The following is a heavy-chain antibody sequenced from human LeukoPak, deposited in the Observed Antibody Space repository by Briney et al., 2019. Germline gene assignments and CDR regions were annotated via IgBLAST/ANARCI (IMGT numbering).Heavy chain of an antibody. V-gene: IGHV4-59*08. CDR3: ARQGGSGSYYGGYYYYCGMDV. D-gene: IGHD1-26*01. CDR2: IYYSGST. Sequence: SETLSLTCTVSGGSISSYYWSWIRQPPGKGLEWIGYIYYSGSTNYNPSLKSRVTISVDTSKNQFSLKLSSVTAADTAVYYCARQGGSGSYYGGYYYYCGMDVWGQGTTVTVSS. J-gene: IGHJ6*02. CDR1: GGSISSYY.